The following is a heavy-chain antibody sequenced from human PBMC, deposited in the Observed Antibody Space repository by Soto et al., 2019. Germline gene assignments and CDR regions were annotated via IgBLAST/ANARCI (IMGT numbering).Heavy chain of an antibody. Sequence: GGSLRLSCAASGFTFSSYGMHWVRQAPGKGLEWVAVISYDGSNKYYADSVKGRFTISRDNSKNTLYLQMNSLRAEDTAVYYCAKDVSLLRYFDWLSYYYYMDVWGKGTTVTVSS. V-gene: IGHV3-30*18. J-gene: IGHJ6*03. CDR2: ISYDGSNK. CDR1: GFTFSSYG. CDR3: AKDVSLLRYFDWLSYYYYMDV. D-gene: IGHD3-9*01.